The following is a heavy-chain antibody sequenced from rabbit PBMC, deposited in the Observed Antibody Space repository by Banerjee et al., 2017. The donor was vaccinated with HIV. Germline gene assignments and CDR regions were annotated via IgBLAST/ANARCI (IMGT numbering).Heavy chain of an antibody. Sequence: QSLAESGGDLVKPGASLTLTCTASGFSLSPTYNMYWVRQAPGKGLEWIGTIYAGGSGSTDYASWAKGRFTISKTSSTTMTLQMTSLTAADTATYFCARDAYVDVGWATYFGLWAQAPWSPS. J-gene: IGHJ4*01. V-gene: IGHV1S40*01. CDR2: IYAGGSGST. D-gene: IGHD6-1*01. CDR3: ARDAYVDVGWATYFGL. CDR1: GFSLSPTYN.